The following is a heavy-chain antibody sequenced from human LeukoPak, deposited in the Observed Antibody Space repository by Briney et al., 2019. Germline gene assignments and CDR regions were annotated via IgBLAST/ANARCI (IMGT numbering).Heavy chain of an antibody. CDR2: IYYSGGT. CDR3: ARNASDSGTSYFDY. Sequence: PSETLSLTCTVSGGSISSSTYYWGWIRQPPGKGLEWSGSIYYSGGTSYNPSLKSRVTISVDTSKNQFSLKLDSVTAADTAVYYCARNASDSGTSYFDYWGQGTLVTVSS. J-gene: IGHJ4*02. V-gene: IGHV4-39*01. D-gene: IGHD1-26*01. CDR1: GGSISSSTYY.